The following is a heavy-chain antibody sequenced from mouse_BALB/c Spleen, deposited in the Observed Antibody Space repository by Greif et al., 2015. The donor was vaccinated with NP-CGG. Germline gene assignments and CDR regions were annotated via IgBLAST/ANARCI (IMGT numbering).Heavy chain of an antibody. Sequence: QVQLQQSGAELVRPGSSVKISCKASGYAFSSYWMNWVKQRPGQGLEWIGQIYPGDGDTNYNGKFKGKATLTADKSSSTAYMQLSSLTSEDSAVYFCVRYDYDYYAMDYWGQGTSVTVSS. CDR3: VRYDYDYYAMDY. J-gene: IGHJ4*01. D-gene: IGHD2-4*01. CDR2: IYPGDGDT. CDR1: GYAFSSYW. V-gene: IGHV1-80*01.